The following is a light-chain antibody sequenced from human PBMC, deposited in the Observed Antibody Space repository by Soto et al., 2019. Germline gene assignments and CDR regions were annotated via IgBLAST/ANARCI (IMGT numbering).Light chain of an antibody. CDR3: QHYHKWWT. CDR2: GAS. CDR1: QSVSSY. V-gene: IGKV3-15*01. Sequence: IVMTQSPATLSVSPGERATHSCRASQSVSSYLAWYKQKPGQAPRLLISGASTRATGIPARFSGSGSGTEFILTISSLQSEDVAVYYCQHYHKWWTFGQGTKVDIK. J-gene: IGKJ1*01.